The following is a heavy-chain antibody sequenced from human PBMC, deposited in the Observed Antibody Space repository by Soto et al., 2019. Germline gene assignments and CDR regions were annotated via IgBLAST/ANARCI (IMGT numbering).Heavy chain of an antibody. V-gene: IGHV3-23*01. Sequence: EVQLLESGGGLVRPGGSLRLSCAASGFTFSSYAMSWVRQAPGKGLEWVSAISGSGGSTYYADSVKGRFTISRDNSKNTLYLQMNSLRAEDTAVYYCAKNRGGYDDAFDIWGQGTMVTVSS. CDR2: ISGSGGST. CDR1: GFTFSSYA. CDR3: AKNRGGYDDAFDI. D-gene: IGHD5-12*01. J-gene: IGHJ3*02.